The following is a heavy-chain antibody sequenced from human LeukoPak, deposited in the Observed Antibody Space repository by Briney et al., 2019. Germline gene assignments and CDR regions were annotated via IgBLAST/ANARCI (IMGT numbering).Heavy chain of an antibody. D-gene: IGHD3-9*01. CDR2: IYYSGST. CDR1: GGSISSSSYY. V-gene: IGHV4-39*07. Sequence: SETLSLTCTVSGGSISSSSYYWGWIRQPPGKGLEWIGSIYYSGSTYYNPSLKSRVTISVDTSKNQFSLKLSSVTAEDTAVYYCARAQTAHYDILTGYYDYWGQGTLVTVSS. CDR3: ARAQTAHYDILTGYYDY. J-gene: IGHJ4*02.